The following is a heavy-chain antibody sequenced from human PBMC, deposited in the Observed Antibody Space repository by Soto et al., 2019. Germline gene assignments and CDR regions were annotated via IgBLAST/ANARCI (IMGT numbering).Heavy chain of an antibody. V-gene: IGHV4-30-2*01. CDR1: GGSISSGGYS. CDR3: ARNGGSTWYYFDS. CDR2: IYHRGST. J-gene: IGHJ4*02. Sequence: PSETLSLTCAVSGGSISSGGYSWSWIRQPPGKGLEWIGYIYHRGSTNYNPSLKSRVTISIDTSKNQFSLKLNSVTAADTGMYYCARNGGSTWYYFDSWGQGTVVTVSS. D-gene: IGHD6-13*01.